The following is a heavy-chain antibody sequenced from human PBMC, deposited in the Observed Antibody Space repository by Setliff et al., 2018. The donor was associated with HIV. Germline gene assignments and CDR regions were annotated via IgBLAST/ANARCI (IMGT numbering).Heavy chain of an antibody. CDR1: GTSFSDHY. CDR2: MNQSGTT. Sequence: ETLSLTCPVYGTSFSDHYWSWVRQTPGKGLEWIGEMNQSGTTNYNPSLQSRVTMSIDTSERQFSLKMTSVTAADTAVYYCARVGAPGGIMGYYYYMDVWGKGTTVTVSS. CDR3: ARVGAPGGIMGYYYYMDV. D-gene: IGHD1-26*01. V-gene: IGHV4-34*01. J-gene: IGHJ6*03.